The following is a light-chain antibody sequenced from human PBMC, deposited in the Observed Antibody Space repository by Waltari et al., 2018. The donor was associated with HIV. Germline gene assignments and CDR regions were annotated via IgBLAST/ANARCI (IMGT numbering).Light chain of an antibody. CDR3: QSYDSSLSGLV. CDR2: DVT. V-gene: IGLV2-11*01. J-gene: IGLJ2*01. CDR1: SSDVGAYKF. Sequence: QSALTQPRSVSGSPGQSVTISCTGTSSDVGAYKFVSWYQQHPGKAPKLLIYDVTTRPSGVPDRFSGSKSGTSASLAITGLQAEDEADYYCQSYDSSLSGLVFGGGTKLTVL.